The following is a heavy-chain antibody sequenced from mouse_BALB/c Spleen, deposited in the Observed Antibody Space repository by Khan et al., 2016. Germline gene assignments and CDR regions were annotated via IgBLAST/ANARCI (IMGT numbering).Heavy chain of an antibody. J-gene: IGHJ2*01. CDR3: AREGNGACDY. CDR1: GYTFTDYN. V-gene: IGHV1S29*02. Sequence: VRLQQSGPELVKPGASVKISCKASGYTFTDYNMHWVKQSHGKSLEWIGYIYLYNGGTGYNQKIKSKATLSEENFSSTAYMDIRSLTSETSAVYYCAREGNGACDYWGQGTTLTVSS. CDR2: IYLYNGGT.